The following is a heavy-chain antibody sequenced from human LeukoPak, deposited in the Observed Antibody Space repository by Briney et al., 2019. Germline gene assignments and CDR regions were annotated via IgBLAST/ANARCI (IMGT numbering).Heavy chain of an antibody. CDR3: ARGGVVVVAASDSPPFFY. Sequence: GRSLRLSCAASGSTFSSYAMHWVRQAPGKGLEWVAVISYDGSNKYYTDSVKGRFTISRDNSKNTLYLQMNSLRAEDTAVYYCARGGVVVVAASDSPPFFYWGQGTLVTVSS. J-gene: IGHJ4*02. CDR1: GSTFSSYA. CDR2: ISYDGSNK. V-gene: IGHV3-30*04. D-gene: IGHD2-15*01.